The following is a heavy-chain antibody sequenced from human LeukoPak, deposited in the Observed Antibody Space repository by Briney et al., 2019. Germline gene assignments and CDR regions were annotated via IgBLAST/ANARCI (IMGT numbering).Heavy chain of an antibody. CDR1: GGSISSYY. D-gene: IGHD3-10*01. CDR2: IYYSGST. CDR3: ARNVRGVTENWFDP. V-gene: IGHV4-59*01. Sequence: SETLSLTCTVSGGSISSYYWSWIRQPPGKGLEWIGYIYYSGSTNYNPSLKSRVTISVDTSKNQFSLKLSSVTAADTAVYYCARNVRGVTENWFDPWGQGTVVTVSS. J-gene: IGHJ5*02.